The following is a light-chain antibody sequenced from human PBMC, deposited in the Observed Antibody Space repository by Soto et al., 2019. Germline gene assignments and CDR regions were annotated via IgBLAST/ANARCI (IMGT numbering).Light chain of an antibody. CDR2: GAS. J-gene: IGKJ4*01. CDR1: QSVSSN. Sequence: EIVLTQSPGTLSLSPWERATLSCRASQSVSSNLAWYQQKPGQAPRLLIYGASTRATGIPARFSGSGSGTEFTLTISSLQSEDFAVYYCQQYNNWALVIFGGGTKVDIK. V-gene: IGKV3-15*01. CDR3: QQYNNWALVI.